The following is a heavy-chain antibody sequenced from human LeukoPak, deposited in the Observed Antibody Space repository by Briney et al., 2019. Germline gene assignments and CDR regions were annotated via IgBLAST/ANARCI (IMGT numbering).Heavy chain of an antibody. V-gene: IGHV3-33*08. CDR3: ARDPGGSYIATLWFDP. D-gene: IGHD3-16*01. CDR1: GFTFSTYA. CDR2: IYYDGSNK. Sequence: GGSLRLSCAVSGFTFSTYAMSWVRQAPGTGLEWVSFIYYDGSNKYYADSVKGRFTISRDNSKNTLYLQMDSLRAEDTAVYYCARDPGGSYIATLWFDPRGQGTLVTVSS. J-gene: IGHJ5*02.